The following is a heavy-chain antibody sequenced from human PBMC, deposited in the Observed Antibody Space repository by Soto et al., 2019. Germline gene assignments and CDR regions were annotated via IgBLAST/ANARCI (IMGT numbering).Heavy chain of an antibody. Sequence: SVKVSCKASGGTFSSYAISWVRRAPGQGLEWMGGIIPIFGTANYAQKFQGRVTITADESARTSYMELRSLKSQDTAVYYCVRDSGAKLSSSWGQGTLVTVSS. J-gene: IGHJ4*02. CDR2: IIPIFGTA. CDR1: GGTFSSYA. CDR3: VRDSGAKLSSS. V-gene: IGHV1-69*13. D-gene: IGHD6-13*01.